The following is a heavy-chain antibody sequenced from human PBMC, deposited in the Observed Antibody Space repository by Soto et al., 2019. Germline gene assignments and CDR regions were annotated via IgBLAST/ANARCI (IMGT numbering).Heavy chain of an antibody. Sequence: EVQLLEPGGGLAQPGGSLRLSCAASGVSISTYGVTWVRQAPGKGLEWVSGVSGSSGNTYYADSVKGRFTISRDNTKNTVYLQRKSLRAEYTAVYYCARWNGYGDSWGQGNLVTVSS. CDR3: ARWNGYGDS. D-gene: IGHD1-1*01. V-gene: IGHV3-23*01. CDR1: GVSISTYG. CDR2: VSGSSGNT. J-gene: IGHJ4*02.